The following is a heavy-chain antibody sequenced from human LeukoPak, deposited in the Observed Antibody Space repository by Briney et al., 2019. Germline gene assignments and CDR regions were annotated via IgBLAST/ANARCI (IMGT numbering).Heavy chain of an antibody. CDR3: ARGRGIQLWSGGYYFDY. V-gene: IGHV4-34*01. CDR2: INHSGST. J-gene: IGHJ4*02. Sequence: PAEPLSLPCAVCGASCSGYYWGWIRRPPGKGREGSGEINHSGSTNYNPSLKRRVTISVDTSKTQFSLKLSSVTAADTAVYYCARGRGIQLWSGGYYFDYWGQGTLVTVSS. CDR1: GASCSGYY. D-gene: IGHD5-18*01.